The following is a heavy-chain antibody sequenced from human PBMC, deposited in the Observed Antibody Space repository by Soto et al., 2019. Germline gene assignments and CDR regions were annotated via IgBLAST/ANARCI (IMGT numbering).Heavy chain of an antibody. V-gene: IGHV1-18*01. Sequence: QVQLVQSGAEVKKPGASVKVSCKTSGYTFTNFGLSWVRQAPGQGLEWMGWISAYNGNTNYAQNFQGRVTMTTDTSTSTASMELTSLTSDDTAVYYCARGGTPIDSWGQGTLVTVSS. J-gene: IGHJ4*02. CDR2: ISAYNGNT. CDR1: GYTFTNFG. D-gene: IGHD3-16*01. CDR3: ARGGTPIDS.